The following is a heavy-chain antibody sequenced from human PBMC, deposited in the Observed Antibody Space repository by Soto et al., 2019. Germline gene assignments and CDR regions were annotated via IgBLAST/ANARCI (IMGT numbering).Heavy chain of an antibody. V-gene: IGHV3-48*03. CDR1: GFTFSNFE. CDR3: ARDGWGSNWYFDL. D-gene: IGHD3-16*01. CDR2: ISSGGNTM. J-gene: IGHJ2*01. Sequence: GGSLRLSCAASGFTFSNFEMNCVRQAPGKGLEWVSYISSGGNTMYYADSVKGRFTISRDNAKRTLFLQMNSLRVDDTAVYYCARDGWGSNWYFDLWGRGTLVTVSS.